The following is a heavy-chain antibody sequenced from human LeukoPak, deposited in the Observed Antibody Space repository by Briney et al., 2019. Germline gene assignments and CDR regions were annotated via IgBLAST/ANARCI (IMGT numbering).Heavy chain of an antibody. Sequence: SETLSLTCTVSGGSISSYYWSWIRQPPGKGLEWIGYIYYSGSTNYNPSLKSRVTMSVDASRNQFSLKLSSVTAADTAVYYCARDSLFDSLAYWGQGALVTVSS. CDR2: IYYSGST. CDR1: GGSISSYY. J-gene: IGHJ4*02. V-gene: IGHV4-59*01. CDR3: ARDSLFDSLAY. D-gene: IGHD2-21*01.